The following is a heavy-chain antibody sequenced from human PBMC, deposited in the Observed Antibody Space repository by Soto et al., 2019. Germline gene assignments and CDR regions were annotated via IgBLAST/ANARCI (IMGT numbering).Heavy chain of an antibody. CDR3: ARVTIFGVVIPRDAFDI. V-gene: IGHV4-4*02. CDR1: SGSISSSNW. D-gene: IGHD3-3*01. CDR2: IYHSWST. Sequence: QVQLQESGPGLVKPSGTLSLTCAVSSGSISSSNWWSWVRQPPGTGLEWIGEIYHSWSTNYNPSLKSRVTISLDKYKNQFSLKLSSLPAADTAVYYCARVTIFGVVIPRDAFDIWGQGTMVTVSS. J-gene: IGHJ3*02.